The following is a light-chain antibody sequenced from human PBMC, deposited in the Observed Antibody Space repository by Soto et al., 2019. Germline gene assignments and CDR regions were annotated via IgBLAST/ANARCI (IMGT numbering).Light chain of an antibody. J-gene: IGLJ1*01. CDR1: SSDVGGYNY. CDR2: DVS. CDR3: SSYTTSNTRQIV. V-gene: IGLV2-14*03. Sequence: QSVLTQPASVSGSPGQSITISCTGTSSDVGGYNYFSWYQHHPGKAPNLIIYDVSNRPSGVSNPFSGSKSGNTASLTISGLQPEDEADYCCSSYTTSNTRQIVFGTGTKVTVL.